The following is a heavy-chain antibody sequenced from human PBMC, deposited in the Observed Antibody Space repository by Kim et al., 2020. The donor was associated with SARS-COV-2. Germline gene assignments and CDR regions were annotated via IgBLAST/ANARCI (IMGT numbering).Heavy chain of an antibody. Sequence: SETLSLTCTVSGGSISSSSYYWGRIRQPPGMGLEWIVSIYYSGSTYYNPSLNRRVTISVDTTKNQYSLKLSSVTAADTAEYYCVNSWELQRYALDIWGQGTLVTVSS. D-gene: IGHD1-26*01. CDR1: GGSISSSSYY. CDR3: VNSWELQRYALDI. CDR2: IYYSGST. V-gene: IGHV4-39*01. J-gene: IGHJ3*02.